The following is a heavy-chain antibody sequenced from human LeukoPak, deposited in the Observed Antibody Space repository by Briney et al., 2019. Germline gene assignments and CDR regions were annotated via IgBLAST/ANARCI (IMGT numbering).Heavy chain of an antibody. CDR1: GFTFSSYA. Sequence: GGSLRLSCAASGFTFSSYAMSWVRQAPGKGLEWVANIKQDGSEKNYVDSVKGRFTISRDNAKNSVYLQMNSLRVEDTAVYYCAKDHEYDYGWGSRWFYLDYWGQGTPVTVSS. CDR2: IKQDGSEK. J-gene: IGHJ4*02. V-gene: IGHV3-7*04. D-gene: IGHD3-10*01. CDR3: AKDHEYDYGWGSRWFYLDY.